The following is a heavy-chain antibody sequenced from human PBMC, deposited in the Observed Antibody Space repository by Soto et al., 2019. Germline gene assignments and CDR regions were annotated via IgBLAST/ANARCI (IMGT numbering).Heavy chain of an antibody. CDR3: AKDFGIGDRDLYTRYYYGLDV. CDR2: INPSSGGT. V-gene: IGHV1-2*02. J-gene: IGHJ6*02. Sequence: ASVKVSCKASGYTFTVYYMHWVRQAPGQGREWMGWINPSSGGTNYAQKFQGRVTMTRDTSISTAYMELSRLRVEDTAVYFCAKDFGIGDRDLYTRYYYGLDVWGQGTSVTVSS. D-gene: IGHD2-2*02. CDR1: GYTFTVYY.